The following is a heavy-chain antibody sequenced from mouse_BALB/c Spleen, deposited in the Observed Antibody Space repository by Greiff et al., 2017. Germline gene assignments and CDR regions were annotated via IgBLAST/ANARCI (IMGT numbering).Heavy chain of an antibody. CDR3: ARVLRPYAMDY. J-gene: IGHJ4*01. CDR1: GFTFSDYG. CDR2: ISNLAYSI. V-gene: IGHV5-15*02. Sequence: EVKVVESGGGLVQPGGSRKLSCAASGFTFSDYGMAWVRQAPGKGPEWVAFISNLAYSIYYADTVTGRFTISRENAKNTLYLEMSSLRSEDTAMYYCARVLRPYAMDYWGQGTSVTVSS. D-gene: IGHD1-2*01.